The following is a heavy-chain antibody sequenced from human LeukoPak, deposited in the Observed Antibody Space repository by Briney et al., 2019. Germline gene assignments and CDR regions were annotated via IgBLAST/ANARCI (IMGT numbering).Heavy chain of an antibody. CDR3: GRSRAGAIDY. D-gene: IGHD1-26*01. CDR1: GFTLSDHY. V-gene: IGHV3-72*01. Sequence: EGSLRLSCAASGFTLSDHYMDWVRQAPGKGLEWVGRTRNKANSYSTEYAASVKGRFTISRDESKNSLYLQMNSLKTEDTAVYYCGRSRAGAIDYWGQGTLVTVSS. CDR2: TRNKANSYST. J-gene: IGHJ4*02.